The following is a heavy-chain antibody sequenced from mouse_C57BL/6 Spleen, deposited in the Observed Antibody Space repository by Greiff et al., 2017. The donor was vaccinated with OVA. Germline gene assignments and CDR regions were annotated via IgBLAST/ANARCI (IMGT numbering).Heavy chain of an antibody. Sequence: QVQLKESGAELVRPGTSVKVSCKASGYAFTNYLIEWVKQRPGQGLEWIGVINPGSGGTNYNEKFKGKATLTADKSSSTAYMQLSSLTSEDSAVYFCARETPYGTRFAYWGQGTLVTVSA. CDR3: ARETPYGTRFAY. CDR2: INPGSGGT. CDR1: GYAFTNYL. J-gene: IGHJ3*01. D-gene: IGHD1-1*01. V-gene: IGHV1-54*01.